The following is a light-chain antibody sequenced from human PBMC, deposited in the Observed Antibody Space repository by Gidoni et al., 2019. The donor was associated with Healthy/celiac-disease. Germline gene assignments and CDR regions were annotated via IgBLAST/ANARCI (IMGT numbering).Light chain of an antibody. V-gene: IGLV3-25*03. CDR2: KDS. CDR1: ALPKQY. CDR3: QSADSSGGGV. J-gene: IGLJ2*01. Sequence: SYELTQPPSVSVSPGHTARITCSGDALPKQYAYWYQQKPGQAPVLVIYKDSERPSGRPERFSGSSSGTTVTLTISGVQAEDEADYYCQSADSSGGGVFGGGTKLTVL.